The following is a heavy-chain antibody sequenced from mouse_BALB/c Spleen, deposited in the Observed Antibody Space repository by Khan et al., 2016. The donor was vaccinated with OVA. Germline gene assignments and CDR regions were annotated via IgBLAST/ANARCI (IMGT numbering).Heavy chain of an antibody. V-gene: IGHV3-2*02. D-gene: IGHD2-2*01. CDR2: ISFSGST. CDR3: IRSVYYAYAYAMDY. J-gene: IGHJ4*01. Sequence: EVQLQESGPGLVKPSQSLPLTCTVTGYSITSDFAWNWVRQFPGNKLEWMGYISFSGSTSYDPSLKSRLSITRDTSKNQFFLQLNSVTTEDTATYYCIRSVYYAYAYAMDYWGQGISVTVSS. CDR1: GYSITSDFA.